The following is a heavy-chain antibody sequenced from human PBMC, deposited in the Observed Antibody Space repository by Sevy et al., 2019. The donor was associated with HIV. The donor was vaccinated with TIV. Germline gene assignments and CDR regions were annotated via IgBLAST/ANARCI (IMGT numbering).Heavy chain of an antibody. CDR1: GFTFDDYA. D-gene: IGHD3-10*01. CDR3: AKGRYYYGSGSYYDDAFDI. Sequence: GGSLRLSCAASGFTFDDYAMHWVRQAPGKGLEWVSGISWNSGSIGYADSVKGRFTISRDNAKNSLYLQMNSLRAEDTALYYCAKGRYYYGSGSYYDDAFDIWGQGTMVTVSS. J-gene: IGHJ3*02. CDR2: ISWNSGSI. V-gene: IGHV3-9*01.